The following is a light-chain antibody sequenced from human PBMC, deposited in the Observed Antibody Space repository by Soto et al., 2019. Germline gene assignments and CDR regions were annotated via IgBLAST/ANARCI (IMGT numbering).Light chain of an antibody. V-gene: IGLV2-8*01. CDR3: SSYAGSNTPYV. Sequence: QSALTQPPSASGSPGQSVTISCTGTSSDVGGYNYVSWYQQHPGKAPKVMIYEVSKRPSGVPDRFSGSKSGNTASLTVSGLQAEDEADYYCSSYAGSNTPYVSGTGTKVTVL. J-gene: IGLJ1*01. CDR2: EVS. CDR1: SSDVGGYNY.